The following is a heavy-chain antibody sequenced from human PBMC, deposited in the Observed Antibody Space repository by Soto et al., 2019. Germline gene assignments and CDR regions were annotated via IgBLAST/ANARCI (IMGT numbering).Heavy chain of an antibody. J-gene: IGHJ6*01. CDR1: GYNFANYG. Sequence: QVQLVQSEAEVKKPGASLKDSCRASGYNFANYGISWVRQGPGQGLEWMGWSSAHHGDTKYAQKGQRRVTNTSDTSRSIAYMEMWSLRSGDTAVYYCARDAAYNDFWGGVMELYSYNMDVWGQGTTVTVAA. D-gene: IGHD3-3*01. CDR3: ARDAAYNDFWGGVMELYSYNMDV. V-gene: IGHV1-18*01. CDR2: SSAHHGDT.